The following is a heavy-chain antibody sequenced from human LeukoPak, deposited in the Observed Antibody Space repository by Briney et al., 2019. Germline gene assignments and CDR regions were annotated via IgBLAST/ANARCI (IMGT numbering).Heavy chain of an antibody. CDR3: AREGRYSSGWNYYMDV. Sequence: ASVKVSCKASGYTFTGYYMHWVRQAPGQGLEWMGWINPNSGSTNYAQNFQGRVTMTRDTSFTTGYMELSRLTSDDTAVYYCAREGRYSSGWNYYMDVWGKGTTVTISS. D-gene: IGHD6-19*01. V-gene: IGHV1-2*02. CDR2: INPNSGST. J-gene: IGHJ6*03. CDR1: GYTFTGYY.